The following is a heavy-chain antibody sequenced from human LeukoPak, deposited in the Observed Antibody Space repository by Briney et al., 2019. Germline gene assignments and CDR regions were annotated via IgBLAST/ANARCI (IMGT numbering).Heavy chain of an antibody. V-gene: IGHV1-69*13. CDR2: IIPIFGTA. CDR3: ARGPGCSGGSCPFNY. Sequence: SVKVSCKASGGTFSSYAISWVRQAPGQGLEWVGGIIPIFGTANYAQKFQGRVTITADESTSTAYMELSSLRSEDTAVYYCARGPGCSGGSCPFNYWGQGTLVTVSS. D-gene: IGHD2-15*01. CDR1: GGTFSSYA. J-gene: IGHJ4*02.